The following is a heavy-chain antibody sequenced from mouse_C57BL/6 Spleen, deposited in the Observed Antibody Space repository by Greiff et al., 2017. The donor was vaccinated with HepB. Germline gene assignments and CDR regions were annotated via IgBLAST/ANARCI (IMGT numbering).Heavy chain of an antibody. J-gene: IGHJ1*03. D-gene: IGHD1-1*01. V-gene: IGHV1-15*01. CDR2: IDPETGGT. CDR1: GYTFTDYE. Sequence: QVQLQQSGAELVRPGASVTLSCKASGYTFTDYEMHWVKQTPVHGLEWIGAIDPETGGTAYNQKFKGKAILTADKSSSTAYMELRCLTSEDSAVYYCTRSIITTRGYFDVWGTGTTVTVSS. CDR3: TRSIITTRGYFDV.